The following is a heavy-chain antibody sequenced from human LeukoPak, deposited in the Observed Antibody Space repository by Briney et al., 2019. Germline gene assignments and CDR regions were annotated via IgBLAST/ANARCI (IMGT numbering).Heavy chain of an antibody. CDR2: IYYSGST. V-gene: IGHV4-59*01. CDR1: GGSISSYY. J-gene: IGHJ4*02. Sequence: SETLSLTCTVSGGSISSYYWGWIRQPPGKGLEWIGYIYYSGSTNYNPSLKSRVTISVDTSKNQFSLKLTSVTAADTAVYYCARDRSYGSGFDSWGQGTLVTVSS. CDR3: ARDRSYGSGFDS. D-gene: IGHD3-10*01.